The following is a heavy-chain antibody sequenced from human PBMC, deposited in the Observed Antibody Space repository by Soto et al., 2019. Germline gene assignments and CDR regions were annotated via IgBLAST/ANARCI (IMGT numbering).Heavy chain of an antibody. CDR2: IYYSGST. J-gene: IGHJ4*02. CDR3: ARYNWNYRGIDY. V-gene: IGHV4-39*07. Sequence: SETLSLTCTVSGGSISSSSYYWGWIRQPPGKGLKWIGSIYYSGSTYYNPSLKSRFTISVDTSKNQFSLKLSSVTAADTAVYYCARYNWNYRGIDYWGQGTLVTVSS. D-gene: IGHD1-7*01. CDR1: GGSISSSSYY.